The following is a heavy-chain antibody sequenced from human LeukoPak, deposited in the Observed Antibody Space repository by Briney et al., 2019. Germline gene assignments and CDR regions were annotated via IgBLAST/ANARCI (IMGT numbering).Heavy chain of an antibody. Sequence: GGSLRLSCAASGFTFSSYSMNWVRQAPGKGLEWVSSISSSSSYIYYADSVKGRFTISRDNAKNSLYLQMNSLRAEDTAVYYCARDPGVVVVPAAMLADYYGMDVWGKGTTVTVSS. D-gene: IGHD2-2*01. CDR2: ISSSSSYI. V-gene: IGHV3-21*01. J-gene: IGHJ6*04. CDR1: GFTFSSYS. CDR3: ARDPGVVVVPAAMLADYYGMDV.